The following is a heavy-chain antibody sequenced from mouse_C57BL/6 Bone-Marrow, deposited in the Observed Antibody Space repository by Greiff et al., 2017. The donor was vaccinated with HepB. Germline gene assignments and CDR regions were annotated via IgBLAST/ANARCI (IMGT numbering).Heavy chain of an antibody. V-gene: IGHV1-76*01. CDR1: GYTFTDYY. Sequence: QVQLKQSGAELVRPGASVKLSCKASGYTFTDYYINWVKQRPGQGLEWIARIYPGSGNTYYNEKFKGKATLTAEKSSSTAYMQLSSLTSEDSAVYFCARWGTTVVATGYFDVWGTGTTVTVSS. J-gene: IGHJ1*03. CDR2: IYPGSGNT. D-gene: IGHD1-1*01. CDR3: ARWGTTVVATGYFDV.